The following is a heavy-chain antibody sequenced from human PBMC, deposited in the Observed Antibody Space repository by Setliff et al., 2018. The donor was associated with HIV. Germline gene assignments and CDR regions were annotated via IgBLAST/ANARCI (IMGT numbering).Heavy chain of an antibody. CDR3: ARQDQYDDSGYYVGFYGMDV. J-gene: IGHJ6*02. CDR2: IYTTGST. CDR1: GGSISSSSYY. Sequence: SETLSLTCTVSGGSISSSSYYWTWIRQPAGKGLEWIGRIYTTGSTNYNPSLKSRVTISVDTSKNQFSLKLSSVTAADAAVYYCARQDQYDDSGYYVGFYGMDVWGQGTTVTVSS. D-gene: IGHD3-22*01. V-gene: IGHV4-61*02.